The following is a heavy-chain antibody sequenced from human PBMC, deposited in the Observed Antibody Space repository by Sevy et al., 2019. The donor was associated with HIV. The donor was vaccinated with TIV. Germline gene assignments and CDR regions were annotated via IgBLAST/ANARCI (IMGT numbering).Heavy chain of an antibody. CDR3: ARDILAGTFDY. J-gene: IGHJ4*02. CDR1: GFIFNNYA. D-gene: IGHD6-19*01. V-gene: IGHV3-30*01. CDR2: ISYDGSNK. Sequence: GGSLRLSCAASGFIFNNYAMHWVRQAPGKGLEWVAVISYDGSNKYHADSVKGRFTISRDNSKNMLYLQMNSLRAEDTAVYYCARDILAGTFDYWGQGTLVIVSS.